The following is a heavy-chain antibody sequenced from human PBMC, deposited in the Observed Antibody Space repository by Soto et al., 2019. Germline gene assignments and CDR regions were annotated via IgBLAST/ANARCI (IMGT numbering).Heavy chain of an antibody. CDR1: KFTFDDYA. J-gene: IGHJ4*02. CDR2: ISFNSVTI. CDR3: AKGLATIPAVGIDY. D-gene: IGHD6-13*01. Sequence: EVQLVESGGGLVQPGRSLRLSCAASKFTFDDYAMHWVRQAPGKGLEWVSGISFNSVTITYADSVKGRFTISRDNAKNSLYLEMNSLRAEDTAFYYCAKGLATIPAVGIDYWGQGTLVTVSS. V-gene: IGHV3-9*01.